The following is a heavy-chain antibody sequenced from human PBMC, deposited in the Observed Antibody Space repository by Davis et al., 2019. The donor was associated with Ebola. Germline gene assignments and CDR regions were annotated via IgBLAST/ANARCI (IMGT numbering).Heavy chain of an antibody. CDR3: ARALAGIYYYGMDV. V-gene: IGHV1-8*01. D-gene: IGHD6-13*01. CDR2: MNPNSGNT. Sequence: AASVKVSCKASGYTFTSYYMHWVRQATGQGLEWMGWMNPNSGNTGYAQKFQGRVTMTRNTSISTAYMELSSLRSEDTAVYYCARALAGIYYYGMDVWGKGTTVTVSS. J-gene: IGHJ6*04. CDR1: GYTFTSYY.